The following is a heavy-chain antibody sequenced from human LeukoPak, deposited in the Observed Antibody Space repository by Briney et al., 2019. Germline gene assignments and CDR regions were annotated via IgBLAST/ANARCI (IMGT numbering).Heavy chain of an antibody. V-gene: IGHV1-18*01. J-gene: IGHJ4*02. D-gene: IGHD3-3*01. CDR2: KSTYNENA. CDR1: GYTFTSYG. CDR3: AAGITIFGVVSRFDY. Sequence: ASVKVSCKASGYTFTSYGISWVRQAPGQGLEWMGWKSTYNENADYAQKLQGRVTMTTDTSTSTAYMELRSLRSDDTAVYYCAAGITIFGVVSRFDYWGQGTLVTVSS.